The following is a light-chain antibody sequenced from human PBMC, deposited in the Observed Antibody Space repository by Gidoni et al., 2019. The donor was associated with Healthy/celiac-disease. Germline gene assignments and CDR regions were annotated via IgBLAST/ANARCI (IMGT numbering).Light chain of an antibody. CDR3: AAWDDSLNGPVV. CDR2: SNI. V-gene: IGLV1-44*01. J-gene: IGLJ2*01. CDR1: SSNIGSNT. Sequence: QSVLTQPPSASGTPAQRVPISCSGSSSNIGSNTVNWYQQLPGTAPKLLIYSNIQRPSGVPDRFSGSKSGTSASLAISGLQSEDEADYYCAAWDDSLNGPVVFGGGTKLTVL.